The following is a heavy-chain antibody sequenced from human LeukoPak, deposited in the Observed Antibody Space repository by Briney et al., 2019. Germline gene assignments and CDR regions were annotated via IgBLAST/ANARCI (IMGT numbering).Heavy chain of an antibody. J-gene: IGHJ4*02. CDR3: AREDQEGWFGELFDY. D-gene: IGHD3-10*01. CDR2: ISYSGSNK. Sequence: PGGSLRLSCATSGFTFSSYAMHWVRQAPGKGLEWVAVISYSGSNKYYADSVKGRFTISRDNSKNTLYLQVNSLRAEDTAVYYCAREDQEGWFGELFDYWGQGTLVTVFS. CDR1: GFTFSSYA. V-gene: IGHV3-30*04.